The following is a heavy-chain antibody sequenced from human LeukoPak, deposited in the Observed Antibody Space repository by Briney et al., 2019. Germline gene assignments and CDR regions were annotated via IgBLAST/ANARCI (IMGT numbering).Heavy chain of an antibody. CDR3: ARVRGYGAFDI. J-gene: IGHJ3*02. Sequence: SETPSLTCTVSGGSISSYYWSWIRQPPGKGLEWIGYIYYSGSTNYNPSLKSRVTISVDTSKNQFSLKLSSVTAADTAVYYCARVRGYGAFDIWGQGTMVTVSS. CDR1: GGSISSYY. CDR2: IYYSGST. D-gene: IGHD1-1*01. V-gene: IGHV4-59*01.